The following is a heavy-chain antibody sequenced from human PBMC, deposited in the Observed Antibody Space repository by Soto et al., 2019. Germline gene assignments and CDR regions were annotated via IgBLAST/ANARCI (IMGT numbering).Heavy chain of an antibody. CDR3: ARVDCSSTSCSTMGPYYYYYYYMDV. Sequence: GGSLRLSCAASGFTFSSYGMHWVRQAPGKGLEWVAVIWYDGSNKYYADSVKGRFTISRDNSKNTLYLQMNSLRAEDTAVYYCARVDCSSTSCSTMGPYYYYYYYMDVWGKGTTVTVSS. D-gene: IGHD2-2*02. CDR1: GFTFSSYG. J-gene: IGHJ6*03. V-gene: IGHV3-33*01. CDR2: IWYDGSNK.